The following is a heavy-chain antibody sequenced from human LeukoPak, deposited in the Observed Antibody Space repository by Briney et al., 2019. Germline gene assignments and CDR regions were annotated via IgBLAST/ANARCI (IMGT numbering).Heavy chain of an antibody. Sequence: GGSLRLSCAASGFTFSSYSMNWVRQAPGKGLEWVSHITASGTAMFYADSVKGRFTISRDNTKNSLYLQMNSLRDEDTAVYYCASSGSYRFDYWGQGTLVTVSS. CDR3: ASSGSYRFDY. CDR1: GFTFSSYS. D-gene: IGHD1-26*01. V-gene: IGHV3-48*02. CDR2: ITASGTAM. J-gene: IGHJ4*02.